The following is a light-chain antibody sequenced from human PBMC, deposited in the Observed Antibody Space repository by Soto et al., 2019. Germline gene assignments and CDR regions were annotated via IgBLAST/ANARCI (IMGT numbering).Light chain of an antibody. V-gene: IGKV1-39*01. J-gene: IGKJ2*01. Sequence: DIQMTQSPSSLSASVGDSVTLSCRASQTIRDYLNWYQQKPGKAPNLLIYAASYLESGVPSRFRGSGAGTDFTLTITRLQSEDFATYYCQQSYRSPHTFGQGTKLDI. CDR1: QTIRDY. CDR3: QQSYRSPHT. CDR2: AAS.